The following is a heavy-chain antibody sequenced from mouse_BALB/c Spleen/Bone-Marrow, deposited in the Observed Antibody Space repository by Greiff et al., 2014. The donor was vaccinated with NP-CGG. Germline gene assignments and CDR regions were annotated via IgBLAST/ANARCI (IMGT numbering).Heavy chain of an antibody. D-gene: IGHD1-2*01. CDR3: TRSTATFDY. Sequence: QVQLQQSGAELVRPGSSVKISCKASGYAFSANWMNWVKRRPGQGLEWIGQIYPGDGDTNYNGKFKGKATLTADKSSSTAYMQLSSLTSEDSAVYFCTRSTATFDYWGQGTTLTVSS. J-gene: IGHJ2*01. CDR2: IYPGDGDT. CDR1: GYAFSANW. V-gene: IGHV1-80*01.